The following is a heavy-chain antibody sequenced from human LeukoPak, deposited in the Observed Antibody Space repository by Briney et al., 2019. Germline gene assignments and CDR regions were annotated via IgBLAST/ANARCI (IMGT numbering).Heavy chain of an antibody. V-gene: IGHV1-3*01. CDR3: ARGPSGSYLKFDY. J-gene: IGHJ4*02. D-gene: IGHD1-26*01. Sequence: KFQGRVTITRDTSASTAYMELSRLRSDDTAVYYCARGPSGSYLKFDYWGQGTLVTVSS.